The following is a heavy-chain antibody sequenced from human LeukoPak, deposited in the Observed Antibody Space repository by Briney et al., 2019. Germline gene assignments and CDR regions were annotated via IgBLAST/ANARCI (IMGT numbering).Heavy chain of an antibody. V-gene: IGHV3-23*05. CDR2: IYTGGNT. J-gene: IGHJ4*02. D-gene: IGHD3-22*01. CDR1: GFNFNNYA. Sequence: PGGSLRLSCAASGFNFNNYAMSWVRQAPGKGLEWVSTIYTGGNTYYAASVKGRFTISRDFSKNTVFLHMNSLRAEDTAMYYCARGDDSGYYDYFDYWGQGALVTVSS. CDR3: ARGDDSGYYDYFDY.